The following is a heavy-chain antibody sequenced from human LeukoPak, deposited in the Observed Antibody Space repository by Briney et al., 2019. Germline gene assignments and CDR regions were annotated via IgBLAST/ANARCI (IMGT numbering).Heavy chain of an antibody. D-gene: IGHD6-13*01. CDR1: GFAFSSFA. V-gene: IGHV3-23*01. J-gene: IGHJ4*02. Sequence: GGSLRLSCAASGFAFSSFAMSWVRQAPGKGLEWVSTIVGSGDSTYYADSVKGRFTISRDNSKNTLYLQMNSLRAEDTAVYYCANTYSSSWYPLFDSWGQGTLVTVSS. CDR3: ANTYSSSWYPLFDS. CDR2: IVGSGDST.